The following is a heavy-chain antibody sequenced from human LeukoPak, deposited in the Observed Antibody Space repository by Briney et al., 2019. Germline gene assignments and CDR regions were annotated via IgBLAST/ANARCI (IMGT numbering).Heavy chain of an antibody. CDR1: NFTFSSYT. CDR3: ATRVTTFLQ. V-gene: IGHV3-21*01. D-gene: IGHD4-11*01. CDR2: ISSRGSTI. J-gene: IGHJ4*02. Sequence: PGGSLRLSCAGSNFTFSSYTLNWVRQAPGKGLEWLSSISSRGSTIYYADSVKGRFSISRDNAEKSLFLQMNSLRVEDSAVYYCATRVTTFLQWGQGTLATVSS.